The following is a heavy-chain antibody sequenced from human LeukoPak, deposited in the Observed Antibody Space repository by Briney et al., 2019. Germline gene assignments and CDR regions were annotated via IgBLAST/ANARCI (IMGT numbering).Heavy chain of an antibody. CDR1: GFIFDSYP. CDR2: ISSDGRNK. Sequence: PGGSLRLSCSASGFIFDSYPMHWVRQAPGKGLEWVAIISSDGRNKNHIESLKGRFSISRDDSMNTVYLQMTSLRPEDTAVYYCARDLTPVVRAVIKIHYYYGMDVWGQGTTVIVSS. V-gene: IGHV3-30*03. D-gene: IGHD3-10*01. CDR3: ARDLTPVVRAVIKIHYYYGMDV. J-gene: IGHJ6*02.